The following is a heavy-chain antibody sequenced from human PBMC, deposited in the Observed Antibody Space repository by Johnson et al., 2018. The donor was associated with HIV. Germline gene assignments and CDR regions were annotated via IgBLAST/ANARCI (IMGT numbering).Heavy chain of an antibody. CDR1: GFTFSSYD. CDR3: ARARGAREWGLLPPVDAFDI. CDR2: IGTAGDT. D-gene: IGHD1-26*01. J-gene: IGHJ3*02. Sequence: MLLVESGGGLVQPGGSLRLSCAASGFTFSSYDMHWVRQATGKGLEWVSAIGTAGDTYYPGSVKGRFTLSRENAKNSLYLQMNSLRAGDTAVYYCARARGAREWGLLPPVDAFDIWGQGTMVTVSS. V-gene: IGHV3-13*01.